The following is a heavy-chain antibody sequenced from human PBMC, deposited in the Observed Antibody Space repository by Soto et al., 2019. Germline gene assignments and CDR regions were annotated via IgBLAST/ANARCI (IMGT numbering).Heavy chain of an antibody. CDR3: AKNYDILTGYYMWGPAYYYYGMDV. CDR2: ISGSGGST. D-gene: IGHD3-9*01. Sequence: PGGSLRLSCAASGFTFSSYAMSWVRQAPGKGLEWVSAISGSGGSTYYADSVKGRFTISRDNSKNTLYLQMNSLRAEDTAVYYCAKNYDILTGYYMWGPAYYYYGMDVWGQGTTVTVSS. V-gene: IGHV3-23*01. J-gene: IGHJ6*02. CDR1: GFTFSSYA.